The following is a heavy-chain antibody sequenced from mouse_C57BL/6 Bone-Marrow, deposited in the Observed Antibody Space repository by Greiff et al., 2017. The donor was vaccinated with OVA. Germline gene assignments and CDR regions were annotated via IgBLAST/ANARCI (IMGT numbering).Heavy chain of an antibody. D-gene: IGHD2-4*01. CDR1: GFTFSDYY. J-gene: IGHJ1*03. CDR3: ARRLRRLYWYFDV. V-gene: IGHV5-12*01. Sequence: EVHLVESGGGLVQPGGSLKLSCAASGFTFSDYYMYWVRQTPEKRLEWVAYISNGGGSTYYPDTVKGRFTISRDNAKNTLYLQMGRLKSEDTAMYYCARRLRRLYWYFDVWGTGTTVTVSS. CDR2: ISNGGGST.